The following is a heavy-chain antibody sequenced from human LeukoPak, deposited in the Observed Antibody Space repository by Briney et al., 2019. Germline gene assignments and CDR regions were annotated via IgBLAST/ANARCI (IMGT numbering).Heavy chain of an antibody. CDR1: GGSISSGSYY. CDR2: IYTSGST. V-gene: IGHV4-61*02. Sequence: SQTLSLTCTVSGGSISSGSYYWSWLRQPAGTGLEWIGRIYTSGSTNYNPSLKSRVTISVDTSKNQFSLKLSSVTAADTAVYYCARGTMTDAFDIWGQGTMVTVSS. CDR3: ARGTMTDAFDI. J-gene: IGHJ3*02. D-gene: IGHD3-22*01.